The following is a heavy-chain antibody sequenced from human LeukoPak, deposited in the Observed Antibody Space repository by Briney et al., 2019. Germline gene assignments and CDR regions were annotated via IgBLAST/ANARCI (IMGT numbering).Heavy chain of an antibody. Sequence: GGSLRLPCEASGFIFSNYWMSWVRQVPGKGLEWVANVNEEATETYYGDSVKGRFTISRDNANKELHLQMNSLRAEDTAMYYCARDLHLSLNGLDYWGQGTLVTVSS. D-gene: IGHD2-8*01. V-gene: IGHV3-7*01. CDR1: GFIFSNYW. CDR2: VNEEATET. CDR3: ARDLHLSLNGLDY. J-gene: IGHJ4*02.